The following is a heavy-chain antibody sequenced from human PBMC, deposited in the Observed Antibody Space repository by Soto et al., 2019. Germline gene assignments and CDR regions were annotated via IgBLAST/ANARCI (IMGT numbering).Heavy chain of an antibody. CDR3: ARDLSSDSTGFRGYDL. CDR1: GGTVSRYA. J-gene: IGHJ4*02. Sequence: QVHLVQSGAEVKKPGSSVKVSCKASGGTVSRYAITWVRQAPGKGLEWMGVFIPIFVSAHYAQKFQGRVTITADESTSPAYMELSGLRSEDTAIYYCARDLSSDSTGFRGYDLWGQGTLVTVSS. CDR2: FIPIFVSA. V-gene: IGHV1-69*01. D-gene: IGHD3-22*01.